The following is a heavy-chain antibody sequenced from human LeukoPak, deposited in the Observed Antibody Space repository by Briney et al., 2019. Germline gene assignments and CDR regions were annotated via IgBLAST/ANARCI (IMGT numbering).Heavy chain of an antibody. Sequence: SETLSLTCAVYGVSLSAFYLSWVRQPPGHGLEWMGGINHSGSTNYNPSLKSRVTISVDTSKNQFSLKLSSVTAADTAVYYCARGRPISLVVRHFDYWGQGTLVTVSS. CDR2: INHSGST. V-gene: IGHV4-34*01. J-gene: IGHJ4*02. D-gene: IGHD3-10*02. CDR1: GVSLSAFY. CDR3: ARGRPISLVVRHFDY.